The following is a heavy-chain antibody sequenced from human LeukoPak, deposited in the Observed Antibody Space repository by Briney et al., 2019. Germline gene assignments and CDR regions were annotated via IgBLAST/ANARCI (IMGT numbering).Heavy chain of an antibody. CDR2: INPNSGGT. CDR3: AREGRIVVVPAAINYYYYGMDV. D-gene: IGHD2-2*01. Sequence: ASVKVSCKASGYTFTGYCMHWVRQAPGQGLEWMGWINPNSGGTNYAQKFQGRVTMTRDTSISTAYMELSRLRSDDTAVYYCAREGRIVVVPAAINYYYYGMDVWGQGTTVTVSS. J-gene: IGHJ6*02. V-gene: IGHV1-2*02. CDR1: GYTFTGYC.